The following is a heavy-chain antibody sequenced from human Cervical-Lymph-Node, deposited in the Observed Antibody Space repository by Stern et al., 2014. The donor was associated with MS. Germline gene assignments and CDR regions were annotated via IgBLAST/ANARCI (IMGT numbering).Heavy chain of an antibody. D-gene: IGHD3-22*01. CDR1: GFTFSTYA. Sequence: QVQLVESGGGVVQPGRSLRLSCAASGFTFSTYAMHWVRQAPGKGLEWVAVISYDGSNKYYADSVKGRFTISRDNSKNTLYLQMNSLRAEDTAVYYCASRITDYYDSSGYLNWGQGTLVTVSS. CDR3: ASRITDYYDSSGYLN. J-gene: IGHJ4*02. V-gene: IGHV3-30-3*01. CDR2: ISYDGSNK.